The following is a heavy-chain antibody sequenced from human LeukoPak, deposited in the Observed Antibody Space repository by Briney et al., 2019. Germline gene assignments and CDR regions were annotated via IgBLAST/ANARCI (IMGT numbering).Heavy chain of an antibody. D-gene: IGHD2-21*02. CDR3: ARGDIVRGVSWFDS. Sequence: GESLKISCQGSGYTFTSYWIGWVRQMPVRGLEWMGSIYPGDSDTKYSPSFQGQVTISVDKSTNTAYPQWTSLKASDTAMYYCARGDIVRGVSWFDSWGQGALVTVS. J-gene: IGHJ5*01. CDR1: GYTFTSYW. V-gene: IGHV5-51*01. CDR2: IYPGDSDT.